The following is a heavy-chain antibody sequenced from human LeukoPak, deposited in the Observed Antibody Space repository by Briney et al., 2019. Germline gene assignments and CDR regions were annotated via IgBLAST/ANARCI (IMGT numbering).Heavy chain of an antibody. CDR1: RYTFTGYY. CDR3: ARDYSALYWYFDL. CDR2: INPNSGGT. Sequence: GASVKVSCKASRYTFTGYYMHWVRQAPGQGLEWLGRINPNSGGTNYAQKFQGRVTITRDTSISTAYMELSRLRSDDTAVYYCARDYSALYWYFDLWGRGTLVTFFS. V-gene: IGHV1-2*06. D-gene: IGHD2-15*01. J-gene: IGHJ2*01.